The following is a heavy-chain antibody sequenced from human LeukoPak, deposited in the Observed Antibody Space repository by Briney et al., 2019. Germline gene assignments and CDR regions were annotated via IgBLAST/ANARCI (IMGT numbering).Heavy chain of an antibody. V-gene: IGHV3-53*01. CDR3: ARSTRRDSEIALAEYFQH. J-gene: IGHJ1*01. Sequence: GGSLRLSCAASGFTVSSNYMSWVRQAPGKGLEWVSVIYSGGGTYYADSVKGRFTISRDNAKNSLYLQMNSLRAEDTAVYYCARSTRRDSEIALAEYFQHWGQGTLVTVSS. CDR2: IYSGGGT. CDR1: GFTVSSNY. D-gene: IGHD1-26*01.